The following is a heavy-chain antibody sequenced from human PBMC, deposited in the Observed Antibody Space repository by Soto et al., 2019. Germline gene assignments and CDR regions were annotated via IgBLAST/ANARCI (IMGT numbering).Heavy chain of an antibody. CDR2: ISAYNGNT. Sequence: QVQLVQSGAEVKKPGASVKVSCKASGYTFTSYGISWVRQAPGQGLEWMGWISAYNGNTNYAQKLHGRVTMTTDTPTSTAYMELRSLRSDDTAVYYCARVISGSFAPSAREIDYWGQGTLVTVSS. D-gene: IGHD3-16*01. CDR1: GYTFTSYG. J-gene: IGHJ4*02. CDR3: ARVISGSFAPSAREIDY. V-gene: IGHV1-18*01.